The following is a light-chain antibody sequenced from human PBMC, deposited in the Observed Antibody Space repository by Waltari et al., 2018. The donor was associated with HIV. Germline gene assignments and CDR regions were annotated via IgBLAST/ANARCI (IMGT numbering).Light chain of an antibody. CDR3: TSYISGTTPV. Sequence: QSALNKPASVSGSPGQSITIPCDLNDYEYVSRSQRHPGKAPKVIIYEVTNRPSGLSNRFSGSKSGNTATLTISGLQPEDEADYFCTSYISGTTPVFGRGTRVTVL. V-gene: IGLV2-14*01. J-gene: IGLJ2*01. CDR2: EVT. CDR1: DLNDYEY.